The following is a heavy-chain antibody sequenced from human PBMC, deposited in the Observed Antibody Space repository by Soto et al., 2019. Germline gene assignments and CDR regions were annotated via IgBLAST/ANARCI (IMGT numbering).Heavy chain of an antibody. CDR1: GFTVSSNY. J-gene: IGHJ4*02. D-gene: IGHD6-19*01. Sequence: EVQLVESGGGLVQPGGSLRLSCAASGFTVSSNYMSWVRQAPGKGLEWVSVIYSGGSTYYADSVKGRFTISRDNSKNTLYLQMNSLRAEDTAVYYCARDRGYSSGWYYFDYWGQGTLVTVSS. CDR2: IYSGGST. CDR3: ARDRGYSSGWYYFDY. V-gene: IGHV3-66*01.